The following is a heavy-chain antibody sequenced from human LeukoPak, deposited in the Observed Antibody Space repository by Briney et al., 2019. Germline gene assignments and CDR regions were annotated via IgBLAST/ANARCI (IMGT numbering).Heavy chain of an antibody. CDR3: AKDKHEVVPAADEY. D-gene: IGHD2-2*01. V-gene: IGHV3-23*01. CDR2: ISGSASST. CDR1: GFTFNNYA. Sequence: GGSLRLSCAASGFTFNNYAKSWVRQTPGKGPEWVSGISGSASSTYYTDSVKGRFTISRDNSKNTLYLQMNSLRAEDTALYYCAKDKHEVVPAADEYWGQGTLVTVSS. J-gene: IGHJ4*02.